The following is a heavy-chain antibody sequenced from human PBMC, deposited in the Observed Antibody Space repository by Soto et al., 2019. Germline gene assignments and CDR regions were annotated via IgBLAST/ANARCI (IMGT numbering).Heavy chain of an antibody. V-gene: IGHV4-59*01. CDR1: GGSISSYY. D-gene: IGHD2-15*01. CDR3: ARELGYCSGNICYSGWFDP. J-gene: IGHJ5*02. Sequence: SETLSLTCTVSGGSISSYYWSWIRQPPGKGLEWIGNIHYSGSTNYNPSLKSRVTISVDTSKNQFSLKLRSVTAADTAVYYCARELGYCSGNICYSGWFDPWGQGTPVTAPQ. CDR2: IHYSGST.